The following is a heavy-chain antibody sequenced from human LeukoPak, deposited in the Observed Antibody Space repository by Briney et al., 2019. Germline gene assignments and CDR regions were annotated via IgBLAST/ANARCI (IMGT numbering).Heavy chain of an antibody. D-gene: IGHD6-13*01. CDR1: GGSFSGYY. Sequence: SETLSLTCAVYGGSFSGYYWSWIRQPPGKGLEWIGEINHSGSTNYNPSLKSRVTISVDTSKNQFSPKLSSVTAADTAVYYCATGGSSWYNYWGQGALVTVSS. CDR2: INHSGST. CDR3: ATGGSSWYNY. V-gene: IGHV4-34*01. J-gene: IGHJ4*02.